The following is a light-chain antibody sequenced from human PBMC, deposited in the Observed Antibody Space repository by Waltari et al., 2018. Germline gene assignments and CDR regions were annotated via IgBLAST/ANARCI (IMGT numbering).Light chain of an antibody. CDR2: NDN. V-gene: IGLV1-44*01. CDR1: NSNIGGNP. CDR3: AVWDDSLGGV. Sequence: QSVLTQPPPVSGPPGPRVTISCSGSNSNIGGNPVNWYQQAPGTAPKLLIYNDNQGPSGVPDRFSASKSGTSASLAITGLQSEDEADYYCAVWDDSLGGVFGGGTKLTVL. J-gene: IGLJ3*02.